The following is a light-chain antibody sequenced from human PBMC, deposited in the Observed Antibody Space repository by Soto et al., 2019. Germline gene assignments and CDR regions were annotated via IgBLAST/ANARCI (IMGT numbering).Light chain of an antibody. V-gene: IGKV3-20*01. CDR3: QHYGTSPGT. Sequence: EIVVTQSPGTLSLSPGERATLSCRASQSIDSKYLGWYQQKPGQTPRLLIYGASSRATGIPDRFSGSGSGADSTLTISRMEPKDFAVYYCQHYGTSPGTFGQGTKVEIK. CDR2: GAS. CDR1: QSIDSKY. J-gene: IGKJ1*01.